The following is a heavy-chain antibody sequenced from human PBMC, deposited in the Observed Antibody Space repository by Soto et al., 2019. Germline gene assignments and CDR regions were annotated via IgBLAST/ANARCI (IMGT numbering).Heavy chain of an antibody. CDR3: ARDRSPSVLMVYAIFGDAFDF. J-gene: IGHJ3*01. Sequence: ASVKVSCKASGYTFTSYGISWVRQAPGQGLEWMGWISAYNGNTNYAQKLQGRVTMTTDTSTSTAYMELRSLRSDDTAVYYCARDRSPSVLMVYAIFGDAFDFWGQGTMVIVSS. CDR2: ISAYNGNT. V-gene: IGHV1-18*01. D-gene: IGHD2-8*01. CDR1: GYTFTSYG.